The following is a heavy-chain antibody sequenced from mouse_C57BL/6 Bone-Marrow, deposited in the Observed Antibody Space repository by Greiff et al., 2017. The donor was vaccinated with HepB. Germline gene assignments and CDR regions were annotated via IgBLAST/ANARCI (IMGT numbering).Heavy chain of an antibody. V-gene: IGHV1-85*01. D-gene: IGHD2-1*01. Sequence: QVHVKQSGPELVKPGASVKLSCKASGYTFTSYDINWVKQRPGQGLEWIGWIYPRDGSTKYNEKFKGKATLTVDTSSSTAYMELRSLTSEDSAVYFCARGGDGNSYYYAMDDGGQGTSVTVSS. CDR2: IYPRDGST. J-gene: IGHJ4*01. CDR1: GYTFTSYD. CDR3: ARGGDGNSYYYAMDD.